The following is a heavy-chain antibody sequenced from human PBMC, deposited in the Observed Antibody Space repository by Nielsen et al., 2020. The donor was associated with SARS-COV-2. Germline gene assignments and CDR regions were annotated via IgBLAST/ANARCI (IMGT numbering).Heavy chain of an antibody. V-gene: IGHV3-30-3*01. CDR1: GFTFSSYA. Sequence: GGSLRLSCAASGFTFSSYAMHWVRQAPGKGLEWVAVISYDGSNKYYADSVKGRFTISRDNSKNTLYLQMNSLRAEDTAVYYCARTYYDSSGFSNYGMDVWGQGTTVTVSS. CDR2: ISYDGSNK. J-gene: IGHJ6*02. CDR3: ARTYYDSSGFSNYGMDV. D-gene: IGHD3-22*01.